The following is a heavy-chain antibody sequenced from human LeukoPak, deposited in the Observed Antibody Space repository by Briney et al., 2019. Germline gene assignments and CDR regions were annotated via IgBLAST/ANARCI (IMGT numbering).Heavy chain of an antibody. V-gene: IGHV4-39*01. D-gene: IGHD6-19*01. Sequence: SETLSLTCTVSGGSISSSSYYWGWIRQPPGKGLEWIGSIYYGGSTYYNPSLKSRFTISVDTSKNQFSLKLSSVTAADTAVYYCARGSSSGWYGGWFDPWGQGTLVTVSS. CDR1: GGSISSSSYY. CDR3: ARGSSSGWYGGWFDP. CDR2: IYYGGST. J-gene: IGHJ5*02.